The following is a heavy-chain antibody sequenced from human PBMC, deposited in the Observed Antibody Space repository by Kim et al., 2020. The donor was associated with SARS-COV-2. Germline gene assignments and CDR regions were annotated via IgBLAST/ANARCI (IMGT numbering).Heavy chain of an antibody. CDR3: ARGPRKGPTCSSTSCYTGSWYFDL. Sequence: SETLSLTCAVYGGSFSGYYWSWIRQPPGKGLEWIGEINHSGSTNYNPSLKSRVTISVDTSKNQFSLKLSSVTAADTAVYYCARGPRKGPTCSSTSCYTGSWYFDLWGRGTLVTVSS. CDR1: GGSFSGYY. J-gene: IGHJ2*01. V-gene: IGHV4-34*01. D-gene: IGHD2-2*02. CDR2: INHSGST.